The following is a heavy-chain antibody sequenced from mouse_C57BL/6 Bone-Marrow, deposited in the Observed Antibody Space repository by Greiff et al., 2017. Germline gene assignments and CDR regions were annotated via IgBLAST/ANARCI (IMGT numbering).Heavy chain of an antibody. CDR3: ARNSNYSFWCCDV. V-gene: IGHV1-64*01. D-gene: IGHD2-5*01. CDR2: IHPNSGST. Sequence: QVQLQQPGAELVKPGASVKLSCKASGYTFTSYWMHWVKQRPGQGLEWIGMIHPNSGSTNYNEKFKSKATLTVDESSSTAYMQLSSLTSEDSAVYYCARNSNYSFWCCDVWGTGTTVTVSS. CDR1: GYTFTSYW. J-gene: IGHJ1*03.